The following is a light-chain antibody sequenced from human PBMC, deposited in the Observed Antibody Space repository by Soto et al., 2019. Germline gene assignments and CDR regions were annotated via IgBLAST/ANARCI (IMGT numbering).Light chain of an antibody. Sequence: QSVLTQPPSVSGAPGQRVTVSCTGSHSDIGGGYDVHWYQQFPGTVPKLIIYGNNKRPSGVPDRFSGSKSGTSASLAITGLQADDEADYYCQSTRRDGFDVVGSGTKV. J-gene: IGLJ1*01. CDR2: GNN. CDR1: HSDIGGGYD. CDR3: QSTRRDGFDV. V-gene: IGLV1-40*01.